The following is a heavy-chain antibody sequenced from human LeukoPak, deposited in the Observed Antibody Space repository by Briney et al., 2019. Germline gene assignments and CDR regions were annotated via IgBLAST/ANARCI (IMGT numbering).Heavy chain of an antibody. Sequence: SETLSLTCTVSGGSISSYYWSWIRQPPGQGLEWFGYIHYSGRTNYNPSLKSRVTISVDTSKNQFSLKLSSVTAADTAVYYCARTTEGYCRGRSCYSYYYYMDVWGKGTTVTVSS. J-gene: IGHJ6*03. V-gene: IGHV4-59*01. D-gene: IGHD2-15*01. CDR3: ARTTEGYCRGRSCYSYYYYMDV. CDR1: GGSISSYY. CDR2: IHYSGRT.